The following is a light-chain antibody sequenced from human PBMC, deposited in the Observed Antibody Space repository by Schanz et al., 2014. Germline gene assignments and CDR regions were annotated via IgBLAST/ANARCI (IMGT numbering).Light chain of an antibody. CDR2: GAS. Sequence: EIVFTQSPGTLSLSPGERATLSCRASQSLSNSYLAWYQHKSGQAPRLLIYGASSRATGVPDRFSGSGSESETDFTLTISRLEPEDFAVYYCQQYGTSPLTFGGGTKVGIK. J-gene: IGKJ4*01. V-gene: IGKV3-20*01. CDR3: QQYGTSPLT. CDR1: QSLSNSY.